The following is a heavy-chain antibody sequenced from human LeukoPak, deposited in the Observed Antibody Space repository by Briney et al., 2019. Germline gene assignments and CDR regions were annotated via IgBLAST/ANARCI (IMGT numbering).Heavy chain of an antibody. J-gene: IGHJ4*02. CDR1: GFTLSGYE. V-gene: IGHV3-48*03. CDR3: ARTRFVAANPLFDY. D-gene: IGHD3-10*02. Sequence: PGGSLRLSCAASGFTLSGYEMNWVRQAPGKGLEWVSYISTSGTIIYYADSGKGRFTVSRDNAKNSLYLQMNSLRAEDTAVYYCARTRFVAANPLFDYWGQGTLVTVSS. CDR2: ISTSGTII.